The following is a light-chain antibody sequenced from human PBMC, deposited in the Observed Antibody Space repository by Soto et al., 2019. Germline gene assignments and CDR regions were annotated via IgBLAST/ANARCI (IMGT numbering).Light chain of an antibody. CDR3: SSYTSSSTLPVV. J-gene: IGLJ2*01. CDR2: DVS. CDR1: SSDVGGYNY. Sequence: QSALTQPASVSGSPGQSITISCTGTSSDVGGYNYVSWYQQHPGKAPKLMIYDVSNRPSGVSNRFSGSKSGNTASLTISGLQAEDEAEYYCSSYTSSSTLPVVFGGGTKVTVL. V-gene: IGLV2-14*01.